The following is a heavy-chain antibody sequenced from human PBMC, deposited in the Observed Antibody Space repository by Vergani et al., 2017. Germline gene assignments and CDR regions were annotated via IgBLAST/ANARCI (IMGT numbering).Heavy chain of an antibody. CDR3: ASSSHYDFWSGYVQGSFGY. D-gene: IGHD3-3*01. J-gene: IGHJ4*02. Sequence: QVQLQESGPGLVKPSQTLSLTCTVSGGSISSGGYYWSWIRQHPGKGLEWIGYIYYSGSTYYNPSLKSRVTISVDTSKNQFSLKLISVTAADTAVYYCASSSHYDFWSGYVQGSFGYWGQGTLVTVSS. CDR2: IYYSGST. CDR1: GGSISSGGYY. V-gene: IGHV4-31*03.